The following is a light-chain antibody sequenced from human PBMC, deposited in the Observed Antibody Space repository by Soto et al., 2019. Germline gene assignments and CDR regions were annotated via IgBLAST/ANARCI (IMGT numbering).Light chain of an antibody. J-gene: IGKJ1*01. Sequence: EIVLTQSPGTLSLSPGEGATLSCRASKSVSSSYLAWFQQKPGQAPRLLIYGASSRSTGIPDRFSGSGSGTDFTLTISRLEPDDFAMYFCKQYSSSTWTFGQGTKVDIK. CDR1: KSVSSSY. CDR2: GAS. CDR3: KQYSSSTWT. V-gene: IGKV3-20*01.